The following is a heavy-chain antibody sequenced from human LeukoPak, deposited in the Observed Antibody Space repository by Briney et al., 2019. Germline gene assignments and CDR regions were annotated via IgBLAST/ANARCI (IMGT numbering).Heavy chain of an antibody. CDR2: IYYSCST. D-gene: IGHD6-19*01. CDR1: GGSISSYY. J-gene: IGHJ4*02. V-gene: IGHV4-59*01. Sequence: SETLSLTCTVSGGSISSYYWRWIRQPPGKGLVCISYIYYSCSTNYPPSLKSRITISVDTSKIQFSLTLSSVTAADTAVYYCARVYSGWLDYWGQGTLVTVSS. CDR3: ARVYSGWLDY.